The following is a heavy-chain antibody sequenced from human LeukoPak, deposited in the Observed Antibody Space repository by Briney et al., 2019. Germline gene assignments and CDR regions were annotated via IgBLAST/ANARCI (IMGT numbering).Heavy chain of an antibody. Sequence: EASVKVSCKASGYTFTSYDINWVRQATGQGLEWMGWMNPNSGSTGYAQKFQGRVIITRNTPISTAYMELSSLRSEDTAVYYCARAAYSSSSWDAFDIWGQGTMVTISS. CDR1: GYTFTSYD. J-gene: IGHJ3*02. CDR3: ARAAYSSSSWDAFDI. D-gene: IGHD6-6*01. V-gene: IGHV1-8*02. CDR2: MNPNSGST.